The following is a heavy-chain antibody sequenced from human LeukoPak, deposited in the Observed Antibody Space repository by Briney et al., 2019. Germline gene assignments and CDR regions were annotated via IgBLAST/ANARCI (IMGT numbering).Heavy chain of an antibody. D-gene: IGHD3-22*01. CDR2: ISYDGSNK. Sequence: GGSLRLSCAASGFTFSSYAMHWVRQAPGKGLGWVAVISYDGSNKYYADSVKGRFTISRDNSQNTLYLQMNSLRAEHTSVYYCARDRYITYDRSRYPKEGFDYWGQGTLVTVSS. CDR3: ARDRYITYDRSRYPKEGFDY. CDR1: GFTFSSYA. V-gene: IGHV3-30-3*01. J-gene: IGHJ4*02.